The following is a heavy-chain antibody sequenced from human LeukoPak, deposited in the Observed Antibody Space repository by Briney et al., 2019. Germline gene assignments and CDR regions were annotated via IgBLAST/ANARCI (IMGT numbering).Heavy chain of an antibody. J-gene: IGHJ3*02. Sequence: PTGPLSLTCPVSGGSISSYYWSWIRQPPGKGLEWSGYIYYSGSTNYNPSLKSRVTISVDTSKNQFSLKLSSVTAADTAVYYCARGVFSGSYPRGAFDIWGQGTMVTVSS. D-gene: IGHD1-26*01. CDR2: IYYSGST. V-gene: IGHV4-59*12. CDR1: GGSISSYY. CDR3: ARGVFSGSYPRGAFDI.